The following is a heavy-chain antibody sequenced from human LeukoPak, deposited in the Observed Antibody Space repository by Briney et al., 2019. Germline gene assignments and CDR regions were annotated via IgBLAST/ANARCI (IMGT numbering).Heavy chain of an antibody. Sequence: ASVKVSCKASGGTFSSYAISWVRQAPGQGLEWMGRIIPILGIANYAQKFQGRVTITADKSTSTAYMELSSLRSEDTAVYYCARGLDTYEGGMDVWGQGTTVTVSS. D-gene: IGHD3/OR15-3a*01. CDR3: ARGLDTYEGGMDV. J-gene: IGHJ6*02. CDR1: GGTFSSYA. CDR2: IIPILGIA. V-gene: IGHV1-69*04.